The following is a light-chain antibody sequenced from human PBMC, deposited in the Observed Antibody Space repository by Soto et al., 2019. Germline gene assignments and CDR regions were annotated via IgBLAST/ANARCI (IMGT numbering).Light chain of an antibody. Sequence: QSALTQPASVSGSPGQSITISCTGTSSDIGGYNYVSWYQQHPGKAPKLMIYEVSNRPSGVSNRFFGSKSGNTASLTISGLQAEDEANYYCISYTSSNTLVFGGGTKVTVL. CDR2: EVS. V-gene: IGLV2-14*01. CDR1: SSDIGGYNY. CDR3: ISYTSSNTLV. J-gene: IGLJ2*01.